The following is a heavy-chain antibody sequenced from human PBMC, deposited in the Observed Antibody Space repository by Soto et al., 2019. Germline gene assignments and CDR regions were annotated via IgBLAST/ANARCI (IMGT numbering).Heavy chain of an antibody. CDR2: ILYDGSNK. J-gene: IGHJ4*02. CDR1: GFTFSSYG. Sequence: GGSLRLSCAAPGFTFSSYGMHWVRQAPGKGLEWVAVILYDGSNKYYADSVKGRFTISRDNSKNTLYLQMNSLRSEDTAVYYCAKYIYGGNYYGSIDYWGQGTLVTVSS. D-gene: IGHD1-26*01. V-gene: IGHV3-30*18. CDR3: AKYIYGGNYYGSIDY.